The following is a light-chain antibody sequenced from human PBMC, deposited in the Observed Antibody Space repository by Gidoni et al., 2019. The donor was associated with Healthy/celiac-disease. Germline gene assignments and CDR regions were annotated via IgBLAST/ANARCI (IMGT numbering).Light chain of an antibody. V-gene: IGKV1-8*01. CDR1: QGSSSY. CDR2: AAS. Sequence: AIRITQSPSSLAASTGDRVTITCRASQGSSSYLAWYQQKPGKAPKLLIYAASTLQSGVPSRFSGRGSGPDFTLTISCLQSEDFATYYCQQYYSYPLTFGGGTKVEIK. J-gene: IGKJ4*01. CDR3: QQYYSYPLT.